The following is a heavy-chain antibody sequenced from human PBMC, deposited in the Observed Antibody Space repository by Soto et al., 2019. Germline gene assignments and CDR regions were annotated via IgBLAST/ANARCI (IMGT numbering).Heavy chain of an antibody. D-gene: IGHD2-2*01. Sequence: AGGSLIVSCTTSGFTFGDYAMSWFRQAPGKGLEWVGVVRSKAYGGTTDYAASVKGRFDISRDDSKSIAYLQMNSVTTEDTAVYFCARYTYTRTYASYGIHVRA. CDR2: VRSKAYGGTT. CDR1: GFTFGDYA. J-gene: IGHJ6*04. V-gene: IGHV3-49*03. CDR3: ARYTYTRTYASYGIHV.